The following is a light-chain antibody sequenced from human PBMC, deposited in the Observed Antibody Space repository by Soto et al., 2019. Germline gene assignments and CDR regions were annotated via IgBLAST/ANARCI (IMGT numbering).Light chain of an antibody. CDR3: QHYNSYSEA. Sequence: GDRDTITCRASEKINKWLAWYQQKPGKAPKLLIYKASTLKSGVPSRFSGSGSGTEFTLTISSLQPDDFATYYCQHYNSYSEAFGQGTIVDIK. CDR2: KAS. V-gene: IGKV1-5*03. CDR1: EKINKW. J-gene: IGKJ1*01.